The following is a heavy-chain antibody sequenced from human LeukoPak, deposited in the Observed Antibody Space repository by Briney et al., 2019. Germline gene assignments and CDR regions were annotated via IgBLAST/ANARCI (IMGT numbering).Heavy chain of an antibody. J-gene: IGHJ4*02. Sequence: AGGSLRLSCAASGFTFDDYAMHWVRQAPGKGLEWVSTISGSGGSTYYADSVKGRFTISRDNSKNTLYLQMNSLRAEDTAVYYCARGGGGTTSSSYYFDYWGQGTLVTVSS. CDR2: ISGSGGST. CDR3: ARGGGGTTSSSYYFDY. D-gene: IGHD1-7*01. CDR1: GFTFDDYA. V-gene: IGHV3-23*01.